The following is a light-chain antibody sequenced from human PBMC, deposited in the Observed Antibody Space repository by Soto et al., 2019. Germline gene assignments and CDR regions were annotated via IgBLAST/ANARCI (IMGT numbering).Light chain of an antibody. Sequence: DIQMTQSPSFLSAPVGGRVTITCRASQGIRRDLGWYQQKPGKAPTRLIYAVSSLHSGVPSRFSGSGSGTEITLTISSLQPEDSATYYCLQHNSYPLTFGGGTKVEIK. CDR2: AVS. CDR1: QGIRRD. J-gene: IGKJ4*01. CDR3: LQHNSYPLT. V-gene: IGKV1-17*01.